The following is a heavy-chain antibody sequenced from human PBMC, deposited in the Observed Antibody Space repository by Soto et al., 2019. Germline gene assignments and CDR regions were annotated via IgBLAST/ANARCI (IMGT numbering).Heavy chain of an antibody. J-gene: IGHJ5*02. CDR1: GGSISSYY. V-gene: IGHV4-59*01. CDR2: IYYSGST. D-gene: IGHD3-10*01. CDR3: ARAVTMRGWFDP. Sequence: QVQLQESGPGLVKPSETLSLTCTVSGGSISSYYWSWIRQPPGKGLEWIGYIYYSGSTNYNPSLKSRVTISVDTSKNQFSLKLSSVTAADTAVYSCARAVTMRGWFDPGGQGTLVTVSS.